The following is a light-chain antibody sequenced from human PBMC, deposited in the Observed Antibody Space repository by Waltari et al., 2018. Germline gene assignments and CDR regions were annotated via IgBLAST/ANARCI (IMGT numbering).Light chain of an antibody. CDR2: DAS. J-gene: IGKJ5*01. V-gene: IGKV3-11*01. CDR1: QSVSNY. Sequence: EIVLTQSPATLSLSPVERATLSHRASQSVSNYLAWYQKKPGQAPRLLSYDASKRATVIPARVSCSVSWTDFTLTISSLEAEDFAFYYCQQRSNWPPAITFGQGTRLEIK. CDR3: QQRSNWPPAIT.